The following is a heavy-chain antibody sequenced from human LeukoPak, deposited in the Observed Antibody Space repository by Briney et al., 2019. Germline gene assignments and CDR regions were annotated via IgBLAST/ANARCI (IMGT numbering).Heavy chain of an antibody. J-gene: IGHJ4*02. CDR1: GFTFSSYW. CDR3: ARGGLVVPAADY. CDR2: INSDGSST. D-gene: IGHD2-2*01. Sequence: GGSLRLSCAASGFTFSSYWMHWVRQAPGKGLVWVSRINSDGSSTSYADSVKGRFTISRDNAKNTLYLQMNSLRAEDTAVYYCARGGLVVPAADYWGQGTLVTVSS. V-gene: IGHV3-74*01.